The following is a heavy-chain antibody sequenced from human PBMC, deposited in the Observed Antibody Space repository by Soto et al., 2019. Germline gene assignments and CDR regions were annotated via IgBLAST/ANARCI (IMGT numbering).Heavy chain of an antibody. CDR2: IIPIFGTA. CDR1: GGTFSSYA. J-gene: IGHJ4*02. V-gene: IGHV1-69*06. CDR3: ARGGPTYYYDSSGYYFDY. D-gene: IGHD3-22*01. Sequence: SVKVSCKASGGTFSSYAISWVRQAPGQGLEWMGGIIPIFGTANYAQKFQGRVTITADKSTSTAYMELSSLRSEDTAVYYCARGGPTYYYDSSGYYFDYWGQGTLVTVSS.